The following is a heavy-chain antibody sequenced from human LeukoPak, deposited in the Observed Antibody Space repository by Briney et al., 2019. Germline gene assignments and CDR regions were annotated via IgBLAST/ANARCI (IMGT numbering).Heavy chain of an antibody. CDR3: ARDLYSSAWYGIH. J-gene: IGHJ4*02. V-gene: IGHV3-53*01. D-gene: IGHD6-19*01. CDR1: GFALSSNY. CDR2: LYSGGDT. Sequence: GSLRLSCAASGFALSSNYVGWVRQAPGGGLQWVSLLYSGGDTYYADSVKGRFTISRDTSKNTLYLQMNSLRVDDTAVYYCARDLYSSAWYGIHWGQGTLVTVSS.